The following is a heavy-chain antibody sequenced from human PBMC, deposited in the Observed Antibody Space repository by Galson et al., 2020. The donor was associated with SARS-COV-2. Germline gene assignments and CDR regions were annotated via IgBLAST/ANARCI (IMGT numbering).Heavy chain of an antibody. Sequence: GGSLRLSCAVSGFTFSDHHMSWIRQAPGKGLEWVSYITDSGTYTNYADSIKGRFTISRDNAKNSLYLQMNNLRAEDTAVYYCARAWYCSGGSCYWFDPWGQGTLVTVSS. V-gene: IGHV3-11*06. J-gene: IGHJ5*02. D-gene: IGHD2-15*01. CDR2: ITDSGTYT. CDR3: ARAWYCSGGSCYWFDP. CDR1: GFTFSDHH.